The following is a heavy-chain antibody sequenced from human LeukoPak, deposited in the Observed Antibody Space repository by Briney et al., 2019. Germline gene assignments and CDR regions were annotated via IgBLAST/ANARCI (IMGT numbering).Heavy chain of an antibody. J-gene: IGHJ4*02. CDR1: GYTFTSYG. V-gene: IGHV1-18*01. CDR2: ISAYNGNT. CDR3: ARGRRGYSYGYGIY. Sequence: ASVKVSCKASGYTFTSYGISWVRQAPGQGLEWMGWISAYNGNTNYAQKLQGRVTMTTDTSTSTTYMELRSLRSDDTAVYYCARGRRGYSYGYGIYWGQGTLVTVSS. D-gene: IGHD5-18*01.